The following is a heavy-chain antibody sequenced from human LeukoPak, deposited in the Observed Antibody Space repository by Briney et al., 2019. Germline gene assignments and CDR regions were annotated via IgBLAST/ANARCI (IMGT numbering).Heavy chain of an antibody. CDR3: ARVWGDAFDI. CDR2: IYYSGST. J-gene: IGHJ3*02. Sequence: SETLSLTCTVSGGSISSYYWSWIRQPPGKGLEWIGYIYYSGSTNYNPSLKSRVTISVDTSKNQFSLKLSSVTAADTAVYYCARVWGDAFDIWGQGTMVTVSS. V-gene: IGHV4-59*01. D-gene: IGHD3-16*01. CDR1: GGSISSYY.